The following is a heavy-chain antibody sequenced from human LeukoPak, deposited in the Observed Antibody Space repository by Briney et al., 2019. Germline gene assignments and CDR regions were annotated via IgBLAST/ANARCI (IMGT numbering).Heavy chain of an antibody. V-gene: IGHV4-61*02. CDR2: IYTSGST. Sequence: PSQTLSLTCTVSGGSISSGSYYWSWIRQPAGKGLEWIGRIYTSGSTNYNPSLKSRVTISVDTSKNQFSLKLSSVTAADTAVYYCARDLASYYYGSGSYYDYWGQGTLVTVSS. CDR3: ARDLASYYYGSGSYYDY. D-gene: IGHD3-10*01. CDR1: GGSISSGSYY. J-gene: IGHJ4*02.